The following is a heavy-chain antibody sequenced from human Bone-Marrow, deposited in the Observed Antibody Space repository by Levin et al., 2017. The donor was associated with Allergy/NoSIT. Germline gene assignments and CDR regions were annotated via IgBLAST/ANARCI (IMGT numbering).Heavy chain of an antibody. CDR3: ARVWSGDYYDSSDYSLDP. V-gene: IGHV1-18*01. D-gene: IGHD3-22*01. CDR2: ISAYNGNT. CDR1: GYTFTSYG. J-gene: IGHJ5*02. Sequence: GESLKISCQASGYTFTSYGISWVRQAPGQGLEWMGWISAYNGNTNYAQKLQGRVTMTTDTSTSTAYMELRSLRSDDTAVYYCARVWSGDYYDSSDYSLDPWGQGTLVTVSS.